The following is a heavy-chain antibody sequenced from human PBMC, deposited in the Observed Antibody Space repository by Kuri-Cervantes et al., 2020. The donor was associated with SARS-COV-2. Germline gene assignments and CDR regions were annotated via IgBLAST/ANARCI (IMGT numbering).Heavy chain of an antibody. Sequence: GESLKISCAASGFTFSSYAIHWVRQAPGKGLEWVAVISYEGSNKYYADSVKGRFTISRDNSKNTVFLQMNSLRVEDTAVYYCARDWVAAAGQAEYFQHWGQGTRVTGSS. CDR2: ISYEGSNK. V-gene: IGHV3-30*04. CDR3: ARDWVAAAGQAEYFQH. D-gene: IGHD6-13*01. CDR1: GFTFSSYA. J-gene: IGHJ1*01.